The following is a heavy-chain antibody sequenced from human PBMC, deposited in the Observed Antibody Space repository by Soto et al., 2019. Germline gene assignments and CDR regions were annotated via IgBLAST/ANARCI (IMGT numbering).Heavy chain of an antibody. Sequence: GGSLRLSCAASGFTVSSNYMNWVRQAPGKGLEWVSRIYSGGSTYYADSVKGRFTISRDNSKNTLYLQMNSLRAEDTAVYYCAKDYRNIMVVTSTPTINYWGQGTLVTVCS. V-gene: IGHV3-66*01. CDR1: GFTVSSNY. J-gene: IGHJ4*02. CDR2: IYSGGST. CDR3: AKDYRNIMVVTSTPTINY. D-gene: IGHD2-21*02.